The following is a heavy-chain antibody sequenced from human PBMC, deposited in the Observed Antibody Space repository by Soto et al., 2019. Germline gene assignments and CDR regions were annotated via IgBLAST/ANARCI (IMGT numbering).Heavy chain of an antibody. Sequence: QVQLQESGPGQVKPSQTLSLTCSVSGVSIKSGDNYWSWIRQPPGKGLEWIGNIYYVGSTSYNPSLKSRFSMSVDTSKNQLPLKLTSVTAGDTAGYYCARNTSRLGWFDSWGQGTLVTVSS. V-gene: IGHV4-30-4*08. CDR3: ARNTSRLGWFDS. D-gene: IGHD7-27*01. CDR1: GVSIKSGDNY. CDR2: IYYVGST. J-gene: IGHJ5*01.